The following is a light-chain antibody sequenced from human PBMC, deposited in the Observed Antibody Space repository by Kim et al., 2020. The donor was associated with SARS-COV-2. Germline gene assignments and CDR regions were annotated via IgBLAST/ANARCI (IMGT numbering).Light chain of an antibody. V-gene: IGLV4-69*01. CDR2: LNSDGSH. J-gene: IGLJ2*01. Sequence: ASVTLTCTLSSGHSSYAIAWHQQQPEKGPRYLMKLNSDGSHSKGDGIPDRFSGSISGAERYLTISSLQSEDEADYYCQTWGTGIRVFGGGTQLTVL. CDR3: QTWGTGIRV. CDR1: SGHSSYA.